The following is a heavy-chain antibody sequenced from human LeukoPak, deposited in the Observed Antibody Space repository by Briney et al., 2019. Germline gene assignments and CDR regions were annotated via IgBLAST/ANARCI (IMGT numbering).Heavy chain of an antibody. CDR3: ATFFDFWFGP. Sequence: SETLSLTCTVSGVSFSSGNDFWRWIRQPPGEGPQWIGYIYHDGSTNYSPSLRSRVSISVDTSKTQFSLKLSSATTADTAVYFCATFFDFWFGPWGQGTQVTVSS. V-gene: IGHV4-61*01. J-gene: IGHJ5*02. D-gene: IGHD5/OR15-5a*01. CDR1: GVSFSSGNDF. CDR2: IYHDGST.